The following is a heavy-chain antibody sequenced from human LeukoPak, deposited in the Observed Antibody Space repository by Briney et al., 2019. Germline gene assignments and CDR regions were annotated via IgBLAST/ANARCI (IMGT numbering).Heavy chain of an antibody. CDR2: INSDGSST. Sequence: GGSLRLSCAASGFTFSEAWMSWGRQAPGKGLVWDSRINSDGSSTSYADSVKGRFTISRDNAKNTLYLQMNSLRAEDTAVYYCARVRIAVAEVRAFDIWGQGTMVTVSS. CDR3: ARVRIAVAEVRAFDI. D-gene: IGHD6-19*01. J-gene: IGHJ3*02. CDR1: GFTFSEAW. V-gene: IGHV3-74*01.